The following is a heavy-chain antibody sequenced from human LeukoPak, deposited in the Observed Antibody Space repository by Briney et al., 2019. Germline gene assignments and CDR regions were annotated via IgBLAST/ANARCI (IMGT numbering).Heavy chain of an antibody. Sequence: GGSLRLSCIASGFAFSNYGMNWVRQAPGKGLEWVSYIGSGSQNIYYADSVKGRLSISRDNAKRILFLQMNSLKTEDTAVYYCTTDYGSSISSYYYYGMDVWGQGTTVTVSS. V-gene: IGHV3-48*01. D-gene: IGHD2-21*01. J-gene: IGHJ6*02. CDR2: IGSGSQNI. CDR3: TTDYGSSISSYYYYGMDV. CDR1: GFAFSNYG.